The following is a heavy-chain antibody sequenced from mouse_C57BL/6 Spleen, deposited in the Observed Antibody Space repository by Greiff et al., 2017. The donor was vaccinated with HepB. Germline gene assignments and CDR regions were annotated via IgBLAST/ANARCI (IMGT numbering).Heavy chain of an antibody. J-gene: IGHJ1*03. Sequence: QVQLKQSGPELVKPGASVKLSCKASGYTFTSYDINWVKQRPGQGLEWIGWIYPRDGSTKYNEKFKGKATLTVDTSSSTAYIELHSLTSEDSAVYFCAYPTGYFDVWGTGTTVTVSS. V-gene: IGHV1-85*01. CDR3: AYPTGYFDV. CDR2: IYPRDGST. CDR1: GYTFTSYD.